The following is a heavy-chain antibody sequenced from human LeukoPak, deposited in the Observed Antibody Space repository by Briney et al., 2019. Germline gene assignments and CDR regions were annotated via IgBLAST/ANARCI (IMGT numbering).Heavy chain of an antibody. J-gene: IGHJ4*02. D-gene: IGHD2-2*01. CDR3: ARDIYCSSTSCYYFDY. CDR1: GFTFSSYA. V-gene: IGHV3-23*01. CDR2: ISGSGGST. Sequence: PGGSLRLSCAASGFTFSSYAMSWVRQAPGKGLEWVSAISGSGGSTYYADSVKGRFTISRDNSKNTLYLQMNSLRAEDTAVYYCARDIYCSSTSCYYFDYWGQGTLVTVSS.